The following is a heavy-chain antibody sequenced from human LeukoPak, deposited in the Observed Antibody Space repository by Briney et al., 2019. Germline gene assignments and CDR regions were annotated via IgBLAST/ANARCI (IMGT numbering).Heavy chain of an antibody. CDR2: IHYSGST. Sequence: SETLSLTCTVSGGSISSHYWSWIRQPPGEGLEWIGNIHYSGSTKHNPSLKSRVTISADTSKNQFSLKLSSVTAADTAVYYCARGRWSYYDSGGYCLFDYWGQGTLVTVSS. CDR3: ARGRWSYYDSGGYCLFDY. CDR1: GGSISSHY. V-gene: IGHV4-59*11. D-gene: IGHD3-22*01. J-gene: IGHJ4*02.